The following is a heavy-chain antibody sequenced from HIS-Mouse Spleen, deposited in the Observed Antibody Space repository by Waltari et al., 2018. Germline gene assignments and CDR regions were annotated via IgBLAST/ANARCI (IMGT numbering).Heavy chain of an antibody. CDR1: GFPFGSYG. CDR3: AKDLSGSYYNYFDY. J-gene: IGHJ4*02. CDR2: ISYDGSNK. V-gene: IGHV3-30*18. D-gene: IGHD1-26*01. Sequence: QVQLVESGGGVVQHGRSLGLSWSASGFPFGSYGLHWVRQAPGKGLEWVAVISYDGSNKYYADSVKGRFTISRDNSKNTLYLQMNSLRAEDTAVYYCAKDLSGSYYNYFDYWGQGTLVTVSS.